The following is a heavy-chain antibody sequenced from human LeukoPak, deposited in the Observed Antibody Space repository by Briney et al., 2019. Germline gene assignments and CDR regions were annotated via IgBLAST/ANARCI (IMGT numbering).Heavy chain of an antibody. J-gene: IGHJ4*02. Sequence: EGSLRLSCAASGFTFSSYAMSWVRQAPGKGLEGVSAISGSGGSTYYADSVKGRFTISRDNSKSTLYLQMNSLRAEDTAVYYCAKRPLDIWAYYDSSGYLHFDYWGQGTLVTVSS. V-gene: IGHV3-23*01. CDR2: ISGSGGST. CDR3: AKRPLDIWAYYDSSGYLHFDY. D-gene: IGHD3-22*01. CDR1: GFTFSSYA.